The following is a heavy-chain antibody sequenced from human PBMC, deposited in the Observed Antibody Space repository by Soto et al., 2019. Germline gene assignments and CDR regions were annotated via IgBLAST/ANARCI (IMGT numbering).Heavy chain of an antibody. CDR2: IYYSGST. J-gene: IGHJ3*02. CDR1: GGSISSSSYY. CDR3: ARRRGLYDSSGHPDDAFDI. D-gene: IGHD3-22*01. Sequence: NPSETLSLTCTVSGGSISSSSYYWGWIRQPPGKGLEWIGSIYYSGSTYYNPSLKSRVTISVDTSKNQFSLKLSSVTAADTAVYYCARRRGLYDSSGHPDDAFDIWGQGTMVTVSS. V-gene: IGHV4-39*01.